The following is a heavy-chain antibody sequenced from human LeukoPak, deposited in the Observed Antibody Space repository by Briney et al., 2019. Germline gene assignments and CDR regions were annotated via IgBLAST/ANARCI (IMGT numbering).Heavy chain of an antibody. CDR2: INWNGGST. CDR1: AFTFDDYA. J-gene: IGHJ6*03. D-gene: IGHD2-2*01. CDR3: ARNGLVAEGARTYDYYYMDV. V-gene: IGHV3-20*04. Sequence: RPGGSLRLSCTASAFTFDDYAMSWVRQAPGKGLEWVSTINWNGGSTGYADSVKGRFTISRDNAYNSLYLQMNSLRAEDTAVYYCARNGLVAEGARTYDYYYMDVWGKGTTVTISS.